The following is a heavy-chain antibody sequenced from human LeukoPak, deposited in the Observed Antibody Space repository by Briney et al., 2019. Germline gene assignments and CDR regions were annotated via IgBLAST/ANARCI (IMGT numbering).Heavy chain of an antibody. D-gene: IGHD3-10*01. CDR2: IYTSGST. CDR1: GGSISSGSYY. J-gene: IGHJ5*02. Sequence: SQTLSLTCTVSGGSISSGSYYWSWIRQPAGKGLEWIGRIYTSGSTNYNPSLKSRVTMSVDTSKNQFSLKLSSVTAADTAVYYCARDWWFGESSRGWFDPWGQGTLVTVSS. CDR3: ARDWWFGESSRGWFDP. V-gene: IGHV4-61*02.